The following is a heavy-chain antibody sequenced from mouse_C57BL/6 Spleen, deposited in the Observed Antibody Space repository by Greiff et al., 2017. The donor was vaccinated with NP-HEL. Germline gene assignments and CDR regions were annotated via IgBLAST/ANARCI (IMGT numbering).Heavy chain of an antibody. CDR1: GYTFTSYW. V-gene: IGHV1-52*01. Sequence: VQLQQPGAELVRPGSSVKLSCKASGYTFTSYWMPWVKQRPIQGLEWIGNIDPSDSETHYNQKFKDKATLTVDKSSSTAYMQLSSLTSEDSAVYYCARAYYSNYERFAYWGQGTLVTVSA. D-gene: IGHD2-5*01. CDR3: ARAYYSNYERFAY. CDR2: IDPSDSET. J-gene: IGHJ3*01.